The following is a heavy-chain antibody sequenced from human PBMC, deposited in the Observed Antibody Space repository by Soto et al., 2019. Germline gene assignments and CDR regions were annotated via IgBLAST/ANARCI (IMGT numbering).Heavy chain of an antibody. V-gene: IGHV3-21*01. CDR1: GFTFSSYS. CDR2: ISSSSSYI. CDR3: ARDLRAARDYYYYGMDV. D-gene: IGHD6-6*01. J-gene: IGHJ6*02. Sequence: VGSLRLSCAASGFTFSSYSMNWVRQAPGKGLEWVSSISSSSSYIYYADSVKGRFTISRDNAKNSLYLQMNSLRAEDTAVYYCARDLRAARDYYYYGMDVWGQGTTVTVSS.